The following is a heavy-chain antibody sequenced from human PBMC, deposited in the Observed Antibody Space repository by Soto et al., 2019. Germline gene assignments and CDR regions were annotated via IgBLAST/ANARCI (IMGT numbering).Heavy chain of an antibody. V-gene: IGHV4-59*08. Sequence: PSETLSLTCTVSGGSISSYYWSWIRQPPGKGLEWIGYIYYSGSTNYNPSLKSRVTISVDTSKNQFSLKLSSVTAADTAVYYCARHTVIRYFDYWGQGTLVTVSS. D-gene: IGHD4-17*01. CDR3: ARHTVIRYFDY. CDR1: GGSISSYY. CDR2: IYYSGST. J-gene: IGHJ4*02.